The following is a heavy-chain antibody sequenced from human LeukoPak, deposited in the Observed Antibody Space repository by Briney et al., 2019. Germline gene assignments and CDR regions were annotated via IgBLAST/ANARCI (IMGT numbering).Heavy chain of an antibody. CDR1: GFTFNYYA. CDR2: ISYDGAKE. V-gene: IGHV3-30-3*01. J-gene: IGHJ4*02. CDR3: ARDENDFWSGYPDY. D-gene: IGHD3-3*01. Sequence: GGSLRLSCTASGFTFNYYAMHWVRQAPGKGLESVAVISYDGAKEYYADSVKGRFTISRDNSKNALYLQMNSLRGDDSAVYYCARDENDFWSGYPDYWGQGTLVTVSP.